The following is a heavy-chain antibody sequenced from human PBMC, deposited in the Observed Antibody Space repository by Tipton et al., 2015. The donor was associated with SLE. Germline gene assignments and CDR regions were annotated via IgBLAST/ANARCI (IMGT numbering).Heavy chain of an antibody. D-gene: IGHD4-23*01. Sequence: TLSLTCTVSGGSITGSYWSWIRLPPGKGLEWIGYISYSGSTNYNPSLKSRVTISVDTSKNQLSLKLSSVTAADTAVYYCARDQTTVVTRGYYYYYMDVWGKGTTVTVSS. V-gene: IGHV4-59*01. CDR1: GGSITGSY. CDR2: ISYSGST. J-gene: IGHJ6*03. CDR3: ARDQTTVVTRGYYYYYMDV.